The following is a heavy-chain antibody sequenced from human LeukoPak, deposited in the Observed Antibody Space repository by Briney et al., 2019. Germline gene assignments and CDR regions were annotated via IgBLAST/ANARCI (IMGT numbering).Heavy chain of an antibody. Sequence: GASVKVSCKASGYTFTGYYMHWVRQAPGQGLEWMGRIIPILGIANYAQKFQGRVTITADKSTSTAYMELSSLRSEDTAVYYCGLWSWGTAEYYYYGMDVWGQGTTVTVSS. CDR1: GYTFTGYY. V-gene: IGHV1-69*02. D-gene: IGHD4/OR15-4a*01. CDR3: GLWSWGTAEYYYYGMDV. CDR2: IIPILGIA. J-gene: IGHJ6*02.